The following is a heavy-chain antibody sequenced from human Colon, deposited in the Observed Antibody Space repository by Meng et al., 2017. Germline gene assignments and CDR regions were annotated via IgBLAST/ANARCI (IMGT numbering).Heavy chain of an antibody. J-gene: IGHJ4*02. Sequence: QVQRQECGPGLVSPSETLSLICSVSVGSVSSAGSQGSWIRQPPGKGLEWIGYASTNYNPSLKSRVTISVDTSKNQFSLRLTSVTAADTAVYYCARGASDYDFDYWGQGTLVTVSS. CDR2: AST. CDR3: ARGASDYDFDY. CDR1: VGSVSSAGSQ. V-gene: IGHV4-61*08. D-gene: IGHD3-22*01.